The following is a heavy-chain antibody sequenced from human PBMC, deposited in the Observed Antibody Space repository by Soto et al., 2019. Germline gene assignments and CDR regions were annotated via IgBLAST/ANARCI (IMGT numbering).Heavy chain of an antibody. CDR1: GFTVSNNY. CDR3: GAPPGGGGY. D-gene: IGHD2-21*01. J-gene: IGHJ4*02. Sequence: EVQLVESGGGLIQPGGSLRLSCAVSGFTVSNNYMSWVRQAPGKGLEGVSVIYSGGYTAYGDSVKGRFTISRDNSKNTLLFTKKSPGAGAAACFCGGAPPGGGGYWGQGTLVTVSS. CDR2: IYSGGYT. V-gene: IGHV3-53*01.